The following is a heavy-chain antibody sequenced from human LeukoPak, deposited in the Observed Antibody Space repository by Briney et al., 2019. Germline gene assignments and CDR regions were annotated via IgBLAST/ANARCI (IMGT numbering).Heavy chain of an antibody. J-gene: IGHJ4*02. D-gene: IGHD1-26*01. Sequence: PGGSLRLSCAASGFTVSSNYMSWVRQAPGKGLEWVSVIYSGGSTSYADSVMGRFTISRDNSKNKLYLQMNSLRAEAEAVYYCARADKWEPYFDYWGQGTLVTVSS. CDR2: IYSGGST. CDR3: ARADKWEPYFDY. CDR1: GFTVSSNY. V-gene: IGHV3-53*01.